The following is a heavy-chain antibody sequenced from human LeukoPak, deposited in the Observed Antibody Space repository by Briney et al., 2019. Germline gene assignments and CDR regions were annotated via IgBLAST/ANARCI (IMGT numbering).Heavy chain of an antibody. CDR2: ISYDGSNK. V-gene: IGHV3-30-3*01. CDR1: GFTFSSHA. Sequence: GGSLRLSCAASGFTFSSHAMHWVRQAPGKGLEWVAVISYDGSNKYYADSVKGRFTISRDNSKNTLYLQMNSLRAEDTAVYYCARDALGDYYDSSGYFDYWGQGTLVTVSS. CDR3: ARDALGDYYDSSGYFDY. J-gene: IGHJ4*02. D-gene: IGHD3-22*01.